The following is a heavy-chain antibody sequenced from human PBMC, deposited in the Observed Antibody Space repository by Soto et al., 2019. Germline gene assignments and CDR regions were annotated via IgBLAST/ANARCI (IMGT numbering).Heavy chain of an antibody. CDR2: IYHSGST. CDR3: ARGTLLGPLDY. Sequence: TSETLSLTCAVSGGSISSSNWWSWVRQPPGKGLEWIGEIYHSGSTNYNPSLKSRVTISVGKSKNQFSLKLSSVTAADTAVYYCARGTLLGPLDYWGQGTLVTVSS. D-gene: IGHD2-15*01. V-gene: IGHV4-4*02. CDR1: GGSISSSNW. J-gene: IGHJ4*02.